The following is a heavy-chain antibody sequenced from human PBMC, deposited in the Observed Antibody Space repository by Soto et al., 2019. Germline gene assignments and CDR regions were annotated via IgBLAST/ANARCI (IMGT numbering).Heavy chain of an antibody. CDR2: ISSSGSTI. D-gene: IGHD1-26*01. V-gene: IGHV3-11*01. CDR1: GFTFSDYY. Sequence: QVQLVESGGGLVKPGGSLSLSCAASGFTFSDYYMSWIRQAPGKGLEWVSYISSSGSTIYYADSVKGRFTISRDNAKNSLNLQMNSLRAEDTAVYYCARDPVSEVGATRGFDYWGQGTLVTVSS. CDR3: ARDPVSEVGATRGFDY. J-gene: IGHJ4*02.